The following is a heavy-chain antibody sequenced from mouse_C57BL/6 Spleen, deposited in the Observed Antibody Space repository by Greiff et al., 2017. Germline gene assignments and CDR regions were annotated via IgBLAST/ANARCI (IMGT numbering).Heavy chain of an antibody. CDR3: ARSRPAQASDY. Sequence: QVQLKQPGAELVMPGASVKLSCKASGYTFTSYWMHWVKQRPGQGLEWIGEIDPSDSYTNYNQKFKGKSTLTVDKSSSTAYMQLSSLTSEDSAVYYCARSRPAQASDYWGQGTTLTVSS. D-gene: IGHD3-2*02. CDR1: GYTFTSYW. CDR2: IDPSDSYT. J-gene: IGHJ2*01. V-gene: IGHV1-69*01.